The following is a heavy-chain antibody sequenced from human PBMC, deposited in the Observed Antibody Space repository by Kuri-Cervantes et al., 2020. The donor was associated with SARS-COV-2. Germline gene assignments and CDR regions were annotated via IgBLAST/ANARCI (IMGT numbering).Heavy chain of an antibody. Sequence: GESLKISCAASGFTFSSYAMSWVRQAPGKRLEWVSAISGSGGSTYYADSVKGRFTISRDNSKNTLYLQMNSLRAEDTALYYCARVIVGATTPVSAFDIWGQGTMVTVSS. CDR2: ISGSGGST. D-gene: IGHD1-26*01. CDR3: ARVIVGATTPVSAFDI. CDR1: GFTFSSYA. J-gene: IGHJ3*02. V-gene: IGHV3-23*01.